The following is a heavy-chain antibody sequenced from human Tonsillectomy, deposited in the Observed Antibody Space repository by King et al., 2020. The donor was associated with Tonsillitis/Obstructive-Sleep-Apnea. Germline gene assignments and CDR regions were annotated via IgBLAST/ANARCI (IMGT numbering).Heavy chain of an antibody. CDR1: GGSFSGDY. V-gene: IGHV4-34*01. Sequence: VQLQQWGAGLLKPSETLSLTCAVYGGSFSGDYWNWIRQPPGKGLEWIGEISHSGTNNYNPSLKSRVTISVGTSKNQSSLKLSSVTAANTTVYYCARARSAGDYICGSYRILDYWGQGTLVTVSS. CDR3: ARARSAGDYICGSYRILDY. CDR2: ISHSGTN. J-gene: IGHJ4*02. D-gene: IGHD3-16*02.